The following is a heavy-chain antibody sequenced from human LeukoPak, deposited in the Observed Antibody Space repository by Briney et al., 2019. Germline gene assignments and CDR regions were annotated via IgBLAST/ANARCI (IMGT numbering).Heavy chain of an antibody. D-gene: IGHD6-19*01. CDR1: GYTFTSYG. Sequence: VASVKVSCKASGYTFTSYGISWVRQAPGQGLEWMGWISAYNGNTNYAQKLQGRVTMTSDTSTSTAYMELGSLRSDDTAVYYCARESDSSGWYGYWGQGTLVTVSS. V-gene: IGHV1-18*01. J-gene: IGHJ4*02. CDR3: ARESDSSGWYGY. CDR2: ISAYNGNT.